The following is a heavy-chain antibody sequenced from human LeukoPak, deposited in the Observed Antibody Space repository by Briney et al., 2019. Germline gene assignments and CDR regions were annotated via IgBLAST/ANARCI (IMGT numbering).Heavy chain of an antibody. CDR2: ISSSGTTI. Sequence: PGGSLRLSCAASGFTFSNYEMNWVRQVPGKGLEWVSYISSSGTTICYTDSVKGRFTVSRDNAKNSLYLQSNSLRAEDTAVYYCARDREPDAFVIWGQGTMVTVPS. J-gene: IGHJ3*02. CDR3: ARDREPDAFVI. V-gene: IGHV3-48*03. CDR1: GFTFSNYE.